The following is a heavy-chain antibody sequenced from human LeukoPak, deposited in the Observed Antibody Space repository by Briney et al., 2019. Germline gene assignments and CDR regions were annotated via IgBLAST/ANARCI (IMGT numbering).Heavy chain of an antibody. V-gene: IGHV4-34*01. D-gene: IGHD5-12*01. J-gene: IGHJ3*02. CDR2: INHSGST. CDR3: ARGVHSGYDNMGDAFDI. Sequence: PSETLSLTCAVYGGSFSGYYWSWIRQPPGKGLEWIGEINHSGSTNYNPSLKSRVTISVDTSKNQFSLKLSSVTAADTAVYYCARGVHSGYDNMGDAFDIWGQGTMVTVSS. CDR1: GGSFSGYY.